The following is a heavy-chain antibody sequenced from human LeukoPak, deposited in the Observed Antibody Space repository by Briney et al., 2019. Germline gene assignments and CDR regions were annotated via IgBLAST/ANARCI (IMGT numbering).Heavy chain of an antibody. Sequence: GGSLRLSCAAPGFTFSSYGMHWVRQAPGKGLEWVAFIRYDGSNKYYADSVKGRFTISRDNSKNTLYLQMNSLRAEDTAVYYCAKELGQRPDYYGSGSTFDYWGQGTLVTVSS. D-gene: IGHD3-10*01. V-gene: IGHV3-30*02. J-gene: IGHJ4*02. CDR2: IRYDGSNK. CDR3: AKELGQRPDYYGSGSTFDY. CDR1: GFTFSSYG.